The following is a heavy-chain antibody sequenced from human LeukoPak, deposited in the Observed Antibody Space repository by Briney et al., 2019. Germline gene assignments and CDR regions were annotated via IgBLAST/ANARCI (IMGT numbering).Heavy chain of an antibody. CDR1: GYTFTSYY. V-gene: IGHV1-46*01. D-gene: IGHD1-26*01. CDR2: INPSGGST. CDR3: ARDYSGSHGDY. Sequence: ASVKVSCKASGYTFTSYYMHWVRQAPGQGLEWMGIINPSGGSTSYAQKFQGRVTMTRDTSTSTVYMELSSLRSDDTAVYFCARDYSGSHGDYWGQGTLVTVSS. J-gene: IGHJ4*02.